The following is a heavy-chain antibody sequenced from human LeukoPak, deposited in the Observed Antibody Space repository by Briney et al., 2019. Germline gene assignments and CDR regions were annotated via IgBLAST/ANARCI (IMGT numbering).Heavy chain of an antibody. CDR1: GFTFSSYG. CDR2: ISSSSSYI. D-gene: IGHD3-22*01. J-gene: IGHJ4*02. V-gene: IGHV3-21*01. Sequence: GGSLRLSCAASGFTFSSYGMKWVRQAPRKGLEWVSFISSSSSYIYYADSVKGRFTISRDNAKNSLYLQMNSLRAEDTAVYYCARDLRSSGYYAFDYWGQGTLVTVSS. CDR3: ARDLRSSGYYAFDY.